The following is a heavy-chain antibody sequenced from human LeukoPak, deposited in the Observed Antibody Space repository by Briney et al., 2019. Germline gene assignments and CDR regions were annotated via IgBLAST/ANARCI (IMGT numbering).Heavy chain of an antibody. V-gene: IGHV4-61*08. CDR2: IYYSGTT. CDR3: AREFGH. J-gene: IGHJ4*02. CDR1: GGSVSSSDYY. D-gene: IGHD3-10*01. Sequence: SETLSLTCTVSGGSVSSSDYYWPWLRQSPGKALEGFGCIYYSGTTNYNPSLKSRVTISADTSKNQISLKLTSVNSADTAIYYCAREFGHWGQGTLVTVSS.